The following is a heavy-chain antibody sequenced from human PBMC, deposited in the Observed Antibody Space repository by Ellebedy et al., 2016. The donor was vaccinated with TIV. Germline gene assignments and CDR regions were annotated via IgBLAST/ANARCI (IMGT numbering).Heavy chain of an antibody. CDR3: ARGGIGWLPTDYYYYYGMDL. J-gene: IGHJ6*02. D-gene: IGHD6-19*01. CDR1: GFTFSNYV. V-gene: IGHV3-23*01. Sequence: GESLKISCAASGFTFSNYVMSWVRQAPGKGLEWVSSISGGVGNTYYADSVKGRFTSSRDNAKNSLYLQMDSLRAEETAVYFCARGGIGWLPTDYYYYYGMDLWGQGTTVTVSS. CDR2: ISGGVGNT.